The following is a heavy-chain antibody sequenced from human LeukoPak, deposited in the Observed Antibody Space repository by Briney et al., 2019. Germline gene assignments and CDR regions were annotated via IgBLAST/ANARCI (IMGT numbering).Heavy chain of an antibody. V-gene: IGHV3-48*04. Sequence: PGGSLRLSCAASGFTFSSYSMNWVRQAPGKGLEWVSYISSSSSTIYYADSVKGQFTISRDNAKNSLYLQMNSLRAEDTAVYYCAREGEFWSGYYTGIFDYWGQGTLVTVSS. CDR3: AREGEFWSGYYTGIFDY. J-gene: IGHJ4*02. CDR1: GFTFSSYS. CDR2: ISSSSSTI. D-gene: IGHD3-3*01.